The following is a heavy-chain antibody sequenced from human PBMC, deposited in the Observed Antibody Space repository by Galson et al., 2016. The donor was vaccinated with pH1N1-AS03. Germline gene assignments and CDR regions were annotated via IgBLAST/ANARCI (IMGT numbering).Heavy chain of an antibody. J-gene: IGHJ2*01. V-gene: IGHV3-7*01. CDR3: ARVSSLVYCVGASCQYWYFDL. D-gene: IGHD2-21*01. CDR1: GFMFSDFW. CDR2: IDKDGSEK. Sequence: LRLSCAASGFMFSDFWMTWVRHAPGKGLEWVANIDKDGSEKYYVDSVKGRFTISRDYAKNSLYLEMDSLRVEDTAVYYCARVSSLVYCVGASCQYWYFDLWGRGTLVTVSS.